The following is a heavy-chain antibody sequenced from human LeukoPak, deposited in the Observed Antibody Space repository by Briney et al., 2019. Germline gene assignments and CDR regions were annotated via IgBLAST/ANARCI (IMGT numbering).Heavy chain of an antibody. CDR3: ARAGTVTNYDILTGTFDY. CDR1: GYTFTGYY. CDR2: INPNSGGT. Sequence: ASVKVSCKAAGYTFTGYYMLWVRQAPGQGLEWMGWINPNSGGTNYAQKFQGRVTMTRDTSISTAYMELSRLRSDDTAVYHCARAGTVTNYDILTGTFDYWGQGTLVTVSS. V-gene: IGHV1-2*02. J-gene: IGHJ4*02. D-gene: IGHD3-9*01.